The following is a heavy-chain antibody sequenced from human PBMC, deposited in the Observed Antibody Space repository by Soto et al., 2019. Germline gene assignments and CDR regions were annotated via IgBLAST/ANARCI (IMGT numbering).Heavy chain of an antibody. CDR2: IWYDGSNK. Sequence: QVQLVESGGGVVQPGRSLRLSCAASGFTFSSYGMHWVRQAPGKGLEWVAVIWYDGSNKYYADSVKGRFTISRDNSKNTLYLQMNSLRAEDTAVYYCGRDLTGYSSGWTAFDIWGQGTMVTVSS. J-gene: IGHJ3*02. CDR1: GFTFSSYG. V-gene: IGHV3-33*01. D-gene: IGHD6-19*01. CDR3: GRDLTGYSSGWTAFDI.